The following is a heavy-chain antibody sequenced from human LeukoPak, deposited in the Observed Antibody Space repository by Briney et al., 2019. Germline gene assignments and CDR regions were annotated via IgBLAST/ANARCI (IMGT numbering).Heavy chain of an antibody. CDR2: IIPIFGTA. V-gene: IGHV1-69*13. CDR3: ASVGMVRGVIKYYYYMDV. D-gene: IGHD3-10*01. CDR1: GGTFSSYA. J-gene: IGHJ6*03. Sequence: ASVKVSCKASGGTFSSYAISWVRQAPGQGLEWMGGIIPIFGTANYAQKFQGRVTITADESTSTAYMELSSLRSEDTAVYYCASVGMVRGVIKYYYYMDVWGKGTTVTVSS.